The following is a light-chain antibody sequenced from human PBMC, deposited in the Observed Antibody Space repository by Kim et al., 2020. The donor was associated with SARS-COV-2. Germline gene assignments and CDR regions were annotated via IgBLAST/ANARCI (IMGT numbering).Light chain of an antibody. J-gene: IGLJ2*01. CDR2: RDS. Sequence: LAPGQTARITCGGNNIGSKNVHWYQQKPGQAPVLVIYRDSNRPSGIPERFSGSNSGNTATLTISRAQAGDEADYYCQVWDSSTVVFGGGTQLTVL. CDR3: QVWDSSTVV. V-gene: IGLV3-9*01. CDR1: NIGSKN.